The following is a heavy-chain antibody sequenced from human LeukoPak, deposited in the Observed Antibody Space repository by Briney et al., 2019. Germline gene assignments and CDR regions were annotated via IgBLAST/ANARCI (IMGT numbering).Heavy chain of an antibody. Sequence: PGRSLRLSCAASGFTFSSYGMHWVRQAPGKGLEWVAVISYDGSNKYYADSVKGRFTISRDNSKNTLYLQMNSLRAEDTAVYYCAEDILAYCGGDCPFDYWGQGTLVTVSS. CDR1: GFTFSSYG. CDR3: AEDILAYCGGDCPFDY. D-gene: IGHD2-21*02. CDR2: ISYDGSNK. J-gene: IGHJ4*02. V-gene: IGHV3-30*18.